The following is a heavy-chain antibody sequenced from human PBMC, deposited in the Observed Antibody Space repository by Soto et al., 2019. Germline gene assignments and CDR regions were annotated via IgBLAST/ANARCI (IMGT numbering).Heavy chain of an antibody. CDR1: GGSISSYY. Sequence: SETLSLTCTVSGGSISSYYWSWIRQPAGKGLEWIGRIYTSGSTNYNPSLKSRVTMSVDTSKNQFSLKLSSVTAADTAVYYCATVSLLSRNFDYWGQGTLVTVSS. CDR2: IYTSGST. V-gene: IGHV4-4*07. D-gene: IGHD1-26*01. J-gene: IGHJ4*02. CDR3: ATVSLLSRNFDY.